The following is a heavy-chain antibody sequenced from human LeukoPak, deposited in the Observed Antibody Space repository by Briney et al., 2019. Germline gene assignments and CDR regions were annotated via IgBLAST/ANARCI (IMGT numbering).Heavy chain of an antibody. D-gene: IGHD5-18*01. CDR1: GFTFSDYN. CDR2: IRYDGRIK. J-gene: IGHJ4*02. CDR3: ARADWDTAMIDY. Sequence: GGSLRLSCAASGFTFSDYNMRWIRQAPGKGLEWVAFIRYDGRIKYYADSVKGRFTISRDNAKNSLYLQMNSLRAEDTAVYYCARADWDTAMIDYWGQGTLVTVSS. V-gene: IGHV3-11*04.